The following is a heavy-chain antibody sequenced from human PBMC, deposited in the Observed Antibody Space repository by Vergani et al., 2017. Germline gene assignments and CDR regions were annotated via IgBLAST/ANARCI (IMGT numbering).Heavy chain of an antibody. CDR3: ARERGRFDP. CDR1: GYTFTSYA. V-gene: IGHV1-3*01. CDR2: INDGNGNT. J-gene: IGHJ5*02. Sequence: QVQLVQSGAEVKTPGASVKVSCKPSGYTFTSYAMHWVPQAPGQRLEWMGWINDGNGNTKYSQKLQGRLTMTTDTSTSTAYMELRSLRSDDTAVYYCARERGRFDPWGQGTLVTVSS.